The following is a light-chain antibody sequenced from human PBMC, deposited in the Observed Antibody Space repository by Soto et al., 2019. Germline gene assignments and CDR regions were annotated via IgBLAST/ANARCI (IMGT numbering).Light chain of an antibody. CDR1: QGVSRH. J-gene: IGKJ4*01. Sequence: EIVMTQSPAPLSLSPGERATLSCRASQGVSRHLAWYQQKPGQAPRLLIYAASTRAAGVPARFSGSGSGTEFTLTISSLQSEDCTVCYCQQYHQWPLTFGGGTKVEI. V-gene: IGKV3D-15*01. CDR2: AAS. CDR3: QQYHQWPLT.